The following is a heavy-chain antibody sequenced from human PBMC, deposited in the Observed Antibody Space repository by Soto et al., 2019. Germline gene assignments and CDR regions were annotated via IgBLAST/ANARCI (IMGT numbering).Heavy chain of an antibody. J-gene: IGHJ4*02. CDR3: ASGYYDSSGVFDY. CDR2: IWYDGSNK. Sequence: PGGALRLSCAASGFTFSSYGMHWGRPAPGKGLEWVAVIWYDGSNKYYADSVKGRFTISRDNSKNTLYLQMNSLRAEDTAVYYCASGYYDSSGVFDYWGQGTLVTVSS. V-gene: IGHV3-33*01. CDR1: GFTFSSYG. D-gene: IGHD3-22*01.